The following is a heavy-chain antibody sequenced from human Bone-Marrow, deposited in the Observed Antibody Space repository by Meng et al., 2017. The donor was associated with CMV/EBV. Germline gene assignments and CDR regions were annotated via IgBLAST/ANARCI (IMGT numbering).Heavy chain of an antibody. V-gene: IGHV3-21*06. Sequence: GESLKISCAASGFTFKTFTMSWVRQAPGKGLEWVSSINPDSDYIYSADSLKGRFTISRDNAKNSVYLWMSGLRVEDTAVYYCARDQEGTRIPSPIHYGLDVWGQGTTVTVSS. D-gene: IGHD5-18*01. CDR2: INPDSDYI. CDR1: GFTFKTFT. CDR3: ARDQEGTRIPSPIHYGLDV. J-gene: IGHJ6*02.